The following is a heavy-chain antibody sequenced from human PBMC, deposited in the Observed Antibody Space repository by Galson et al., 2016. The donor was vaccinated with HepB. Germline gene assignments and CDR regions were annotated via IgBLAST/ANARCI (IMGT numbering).Heavy chain of an antibody. J-gene: IGHJ5*02. Sequence: SVKVSCKASGYSFNYHAIHWVRQAPGQRLEWMGWINVINGNIKYSDNFQGRLTITRDTPASTAYMELSSLKSEDTAVYYCARDRGYTSIWNWFDPWGQGTLVTVSP. CDR1: GYSFNYHA. D-gene: IGHD3-3*02. CDR2: INVINGNI. V-gene: IGHV1-3*01. CDR3: ARDRGYTSIWNWFDP.